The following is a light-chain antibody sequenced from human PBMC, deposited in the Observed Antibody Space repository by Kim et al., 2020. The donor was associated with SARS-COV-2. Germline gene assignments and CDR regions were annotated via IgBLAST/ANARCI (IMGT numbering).Light chain of an antibody. CDR1: RGFSKHL. V-gene: IGKV3-20*01. CDR2: GAI. J-gene: IGKJ4*01. CDR3: QQYGSSSPT. Sequence: SPGGTAPPPRRARRGFSKHLLTWFQRKPGPAPQLPLSGAIRRAPGLPERVRGSWFWTDFTLTISRLEPEDFAVYYCQQYGSSSPTFGGGTKVDIK.